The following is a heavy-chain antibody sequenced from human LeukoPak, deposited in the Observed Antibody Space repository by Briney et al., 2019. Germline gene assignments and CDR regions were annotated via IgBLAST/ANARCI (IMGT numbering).Heavy chain of an antibody. CDR3: ARGNYDILTGSGYYFDY. V-gene: IGHV4-34*01. Sequence: SETLSLTCTVSGGSIGSYYWSWIRQPPGKGLEWIGEINHSGSTNYNPSLKSRVTISVDTSQNQFSLKLSSVTAADTAVYYCARGNYDILTGSGYYFDYWGQGTLVTVSS. CDR1: GGSIGSYY. J-gene: IGHJ4*02. D-gene: IGHD3-9*01. CDR2: INHSGST.